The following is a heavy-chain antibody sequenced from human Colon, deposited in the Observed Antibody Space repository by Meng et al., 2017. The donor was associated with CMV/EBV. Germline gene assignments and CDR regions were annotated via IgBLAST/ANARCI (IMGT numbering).Heavy chain of an antibody. CDR3: ARGGEVGNYGGNSLIKCFQH. CDR2: ISSSGSTI. CDR1: GFTFSSYS. Sequence: GESLKISCAASGFTFSSYSMNWVRQAPGKGLEWVSYISSSGSTIYYADSVKGRFTISRDNAKNSLYLQMNSLRAEDTAVYYCARGGEVGNYGGNSLIKCFQHWGQGTLVTVSS. J-gene: IGHJ1*01. V-gene: IGHV3-48*04. D-gene: IGHD4-23*01.